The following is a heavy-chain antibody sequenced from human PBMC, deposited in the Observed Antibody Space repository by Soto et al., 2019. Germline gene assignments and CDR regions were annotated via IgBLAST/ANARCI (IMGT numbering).Heavy chain of an antibody. J-gene: IGHJ6*02. CDR1: GFTFSSYE. CDR3: ARFSQAQGYYYGMDV. Sequence: PGGSLRLSXAASGFTFSSYEMNWVRQAPGKGLEWVSHISSRGSTIYYADSVKGRFTISRDNAKNSLYLQMNSLRAEDTAVYYCARFSQAQGYYYGMDVWGQGTTVTVSS. CDR2: ISSRGSTI. V-gene: IGHV3-48*03.